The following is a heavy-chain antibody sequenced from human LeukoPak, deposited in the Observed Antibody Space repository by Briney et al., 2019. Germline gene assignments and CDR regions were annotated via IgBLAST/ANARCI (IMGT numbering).Heavy chain of an antibody. V-gene: IGHV3-15*07. CDR3: TRRSSAAGRQYFDY. CDR2: IKSETDGGTT. J-gene: IGHJ4*02. Sequence: GGSLRLSCAASGFTFSSYAMHWVRQAPGKGLEWVGRIKSETDGGTTDYAAPVKGTFTISRDDSENTLYLQMNSLKTEDTAVYYCTRRSSAAGRQYFDYWGQGTLVTVSS. D-gene: IGHD6-13*01. CDR1: GFTFSSYA.